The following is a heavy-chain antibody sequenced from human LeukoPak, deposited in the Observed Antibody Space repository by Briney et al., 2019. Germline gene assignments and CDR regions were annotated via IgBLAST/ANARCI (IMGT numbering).Heavy chain of an antibody. Sequence: PSETLSLTCTVSGGSTSSSNYYWGWIRQAPGKGLEWIGNIYYTGSTYYSPSLKSRVTISVDTSKNQFSLKLSSVTAADTAVYYCVRSPSIAAAGRAFGAFDIWGQGTMVTVYS. J-gene: IGHJ3*02. CDR2: IYYTGST. CDR1: GGSTSSSNYY. V-gene: IGHV4-39*07. CDR3: VRSPSIAAAGRAFGAFDI. D-gene: IGHD6-13*01.